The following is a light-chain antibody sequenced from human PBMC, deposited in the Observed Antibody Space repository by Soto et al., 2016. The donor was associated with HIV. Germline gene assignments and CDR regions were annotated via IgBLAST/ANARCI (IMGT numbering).Light chain of an antibody. Sequence: DIQMTQSPSTLSASVGDRVTITCRASQSISDWLAWYQQKPGKAPKLLIYATSSLGGGVPSRFSGSGSGTDFTLTISSLQPEXSASYFCLQDYDRPYTFGQGTKLEIK. J-gene: IGKJ2*01. CDR2: ATS. CDR1: QSISDW. V-gene: IGKV1-5*01. CDR3: LQDYDRPYT.